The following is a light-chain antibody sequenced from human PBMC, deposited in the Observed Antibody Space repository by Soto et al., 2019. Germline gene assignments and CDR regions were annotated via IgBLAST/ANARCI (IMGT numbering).Light chain of an antibody. CDR3: HQYGSSPPHT. CDR2: GAS. Sequence: EIVLTQSPGTLSLSPGERATLSCRASQSVSSSYLAWYQQKPRQAPSLLIYGASSRATGIPDRFSGSGSGTEFTLTISRLEPEDFAVYYCHQYGSSPPHTFGQGTKLEIK. CDR1: QSVSSSY. J-gene: IGKJ2*01. V-gene: IGKV3-20*01.